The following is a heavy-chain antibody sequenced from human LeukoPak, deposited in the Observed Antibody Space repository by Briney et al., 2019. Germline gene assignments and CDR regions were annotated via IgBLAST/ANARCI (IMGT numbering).Heavy chain of an antibody. CDR2: IKSKSDGGTT. J-gene: IGHJ4*02. D-gene: IGHD2-2*01. CDR1: GFTFSNAW. Sequence: PGGSLRLSCAASGFTFSNAWMTWVRQAPGKGLEWVGRIKSKSDGGTTDYAAPVKGGFTISRDDSKNTLYLQMNSLKTEDTAVYYCTTPGRDCSSTSALWSCWGQGTLVTVSS. CDR3: TTPGRDCSSTSALWSC. V-gene: IGHV3-15*01.